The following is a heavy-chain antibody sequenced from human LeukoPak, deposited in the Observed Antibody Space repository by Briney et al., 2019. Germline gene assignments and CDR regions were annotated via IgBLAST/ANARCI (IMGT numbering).Heavy chain of an antibody. CDR1: GFTFSSYG. CDR2: ISYDGSNK. J-gene: IGHJ4*02. Sequence: GGSQRLSCAASGFTFSSYGMHWVRQAPGKGLEWVAVISYDGSNKYYADSVKGRFTISRDNSKNTLYLQMNSLRAEDTAVYYCAKDATERFDYWGQGTLVTVSS. CDR3: AKDATERFDY. V-gene: IGHV3-30*18.